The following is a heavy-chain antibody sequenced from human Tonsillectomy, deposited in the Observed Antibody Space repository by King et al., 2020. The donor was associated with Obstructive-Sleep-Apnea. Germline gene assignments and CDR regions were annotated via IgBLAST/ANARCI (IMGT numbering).Heavy chain of an antibody. Sequence: VQLVESGGGLVKAEGSLRLSCAASEFTFSNAWMSWVRQVPGKGLEWVGRISTKTDGASTDYAAPVKGRFIISIDDSKNTLYLQMNSLKIEDTAVYYCTRGSAAAYFDYWGQGTLVTVSS. J-gene: IGHJ4*02. CDR1: EFTFSNAW. CDR2: ISTKTDGAST. CDR3: TRGSAAAYFDY. V-gene: IGHV3-15*01. D-gene: IGHD6-13*01.